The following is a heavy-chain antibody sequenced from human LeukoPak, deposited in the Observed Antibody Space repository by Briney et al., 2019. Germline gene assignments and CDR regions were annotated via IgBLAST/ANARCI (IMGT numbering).Heavy chain of an antibody. CDR3: ARAFMVRGVIPSDY. J-gene: IGHJ4*02. D-gene: IGHD3-10*01. Sequence: GASVRVSCTASGYTFTSYDINWVRQAPGQGLEWMGWMNTNSSNTGDAQEFRSRTTITNNTSITTAYMELSSLRSEDAAVYYGARAFMVRGVIPSDYWGRGTLVTVSA. CDR2: MNTNSSNT. CDR1: GYTFTSYD. V-gene: IGHV1-8*01.